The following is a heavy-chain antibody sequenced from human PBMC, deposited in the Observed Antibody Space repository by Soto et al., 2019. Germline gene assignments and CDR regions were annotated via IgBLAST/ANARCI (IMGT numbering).Heavy chain of an antibody. CDR1: GFTFSSYA. J-gene: IGHJ5*02. CDR2: ISGSGSNP. V-gene: IGHV3-23*01. Sequence: EVQVLESGGGLVQPVGSLRLSCAASGFTFSSYAMSWVRQAPGPGLEWVSAISGSGSNPYYSDSVKGRFTISRDNSKNTLYLQMNSLRAEDTALYYCANTASMTIRDPFDPWGQGTLVT. CDR3: ANTASMTIRDPFDP. D-gene: IGHD4-17*01.